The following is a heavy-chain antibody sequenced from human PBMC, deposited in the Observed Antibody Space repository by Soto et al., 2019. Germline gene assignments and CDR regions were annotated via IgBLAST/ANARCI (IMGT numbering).Heavy chain of an antibody. CDR1: GGSISSGGYY. CDR2: LHYSGST. D-gene: IGHD5-18*01. J-gene: IGHJ4*02. Sequence: SETLSLTCTLSGGSISSGGYYWSWIRQHPGKGLEWIGYLHYSGSTYYNPSLKSRVTISVDTSKNHFSLKLSSVTAADTAVYYCARLDTAFDYWGQGTLVTVSS. CDR3: ARLDTAFDY. V-gene: IGHV4-31*03.